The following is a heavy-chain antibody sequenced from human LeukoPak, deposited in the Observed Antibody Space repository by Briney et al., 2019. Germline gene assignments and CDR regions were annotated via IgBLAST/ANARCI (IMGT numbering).Heavy chain of an antibody. J-gene: IGHJ4*02. CDR3: AREAVGGCSGGSCYFDY. V-gene: IGHV1-46*01. CDR1: GYTFTSYY. Sequence: GASVKVSCKASGYTFTSYYMHWVRQAPGQGLEWMGIINPSGGSTSYAPKFQGRVTMTRDTSTSTVYMELSSLRSEDTAVYYCAREAVGGCSGGSCYFDYWGQGTLVTVSS. CDR2: INPSGGST. D-gene: IGHD2-15*01.